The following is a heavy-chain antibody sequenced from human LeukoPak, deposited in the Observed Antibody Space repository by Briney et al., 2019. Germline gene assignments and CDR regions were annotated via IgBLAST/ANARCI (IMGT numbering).Heavy chain of an antibody. CDR2: ISSSGSTI. V-gene: IGHV3-48*03. J-gene: IGHJ4*02. CDR1: VFTFRSYE. D-gene: IGHD5-18*01. CDR3: ASGLWGGYSYGFDH. Sequence: GGSLRLSCAAFVFTFRSYEMNWVRQAPGKGLEWVSYISSSGSTIYYADSVKGRFTISRDNRKNSLYLQMNSVGSEDTAVYYCASGLWGGYSYGFDHWGQGTLVTVSS.